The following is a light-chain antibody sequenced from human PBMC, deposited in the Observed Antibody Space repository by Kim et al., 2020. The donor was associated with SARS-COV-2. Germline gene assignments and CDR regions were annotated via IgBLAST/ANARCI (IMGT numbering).Light chain of an antibody. J-gene: IGKJ1*01. CDR3: QQYEISSWT. CDR1: QSISNSY. V-gene: IGKV3-20*01. Sequence: EIVLTQSPGTLSLSPGERATLSCRASQSISNSYLAWYQQKPGQAPRLLIFGASSRATGIPDRFSGGGSGTDFTLTINRLEPEDFAVYYCQQYEISSWTFGQGTKVDIK. CDR2: GAS.